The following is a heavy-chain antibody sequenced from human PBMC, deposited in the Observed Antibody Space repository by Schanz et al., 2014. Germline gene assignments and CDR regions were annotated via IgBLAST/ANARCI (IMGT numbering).Heavy chain of an antibody. D-gene: IGHD3-10*01. CDR1: GGSISSGAYS. CDR3: ARTFYFASGTYHTPNYYYGLDV. J-gene: IGHJ6*02. CDR2: IYSSGST. Sequence: QVQLQESGPRLVKPSQTLSLTCTVSGGSISSGAYSWSWIRQPPGKRPEWIGYIYSSGSTYYNPSLKSRVTISADTSKNQFSLKMRSVTAADTAVYYCARTFYFASGTYHTPNYYYGLDVWGQGTTVTVSS. V-gene: IGHV4-30-4*07.